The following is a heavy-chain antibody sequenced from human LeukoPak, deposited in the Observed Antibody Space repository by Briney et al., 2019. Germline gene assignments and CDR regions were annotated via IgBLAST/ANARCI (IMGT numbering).Heavy chain of an antibody. D-gene: IGHD6-13*01. Sequence: GASVKVSCKASGYTFTSYGISWVRQAPGQGLEWMGWISAYNGNTNYAQKLQGRVTMTTDASTSTAYMELRSLRSDDTAVYYCARVFGIAAYYWFDPWGQGTLVTVSS. V-gene: IGHV1-18*01. J-gene: IGHJ5*02. CDR1: GYTFTSYG. CDR3: ARVFGIAAYYWFDP. CDR2: ISAYNGNT.